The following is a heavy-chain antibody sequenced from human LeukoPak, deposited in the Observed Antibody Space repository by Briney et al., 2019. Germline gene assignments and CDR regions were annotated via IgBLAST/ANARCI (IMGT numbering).Heavy chain of an antibody. CDR1: GFTFSNYA. Sequence: PGGSLRLSCAGSGFTFSNYAMIWVRQAPGKGLEWVSAITGSGGNRFYAGSVKGRFTISRDNSRNTLYLQMNSLRGDDTAVYYCAKDSVRSGGWFYFDNWGQGTLVSVSS. CDR3: AKDSVRSGGWFYFDN. CDR2: ITGSGGNR. V-gene: IGHV3-23*01. D-gene: IGHD6-19*01. J-gene: IGHJ4*02.